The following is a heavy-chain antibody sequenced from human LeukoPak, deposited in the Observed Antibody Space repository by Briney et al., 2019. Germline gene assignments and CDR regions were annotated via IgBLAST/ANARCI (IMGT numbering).Heavy chain of an antibody. Sequence: GGSLTLSCAASRFSFSKYWMHWVRQTPGEGLVWVSRIKEDGTYTSYADSVKGRFTISRDNARNTVFLQMNSLRAEDTAVYYCARDFDMGITPGDDFDFWGQGTLVTVSS. CDR1: RFSFSKYW. V-gene: IGHV3-74*01. D-gene: IGHD3-9*01. CDR2: IKEDGTYT. J-gene: IGHJ4*02. CDR3: ARDFDMGITPGDDFDF.